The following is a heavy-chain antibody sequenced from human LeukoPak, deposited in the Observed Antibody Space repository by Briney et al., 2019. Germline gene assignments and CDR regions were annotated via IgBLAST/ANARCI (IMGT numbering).Heavy chain of an antibody. Sequence: SGTLSLTCTVSGGSISSYYWSWIRQPPGKGLEWIGYIYYSGSTNYNPSLKSRVSISVDTSKNQFSLKLRSVTAADTAVYYCARNDGTTSWVDYWGQGTLVTVSS. J-gene: IGHJ4*02. CDR1: GGSISSYY. V-gene: IGHV4-59*01. D-gene: IGHD2/OR15-2a*01. CDR2: IYYSGST. CDR3: ARNDGTTSWVDY.